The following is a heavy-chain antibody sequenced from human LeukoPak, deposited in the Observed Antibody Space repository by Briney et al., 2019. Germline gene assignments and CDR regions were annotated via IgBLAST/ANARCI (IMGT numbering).Heavy chain of an antibody. V-gene: IGHV3-23*01. J-gene: IGHJ4*02. Sequence: GGSLRLSCAASGFTFSSYAMSWVRQAPGKGLEWVSAISGSGGSTYYADSVKGRFTIARDNPKNTLHLQMNSLRDEDTAVYYCAKEAVAGDYFDYWGQGTLVTVSS. CDR1: GFTFSSYA. CDR2: ISGSGGST. D-gene: IGHD6-19*01. CDR3: AKEAVAGDYFDY.